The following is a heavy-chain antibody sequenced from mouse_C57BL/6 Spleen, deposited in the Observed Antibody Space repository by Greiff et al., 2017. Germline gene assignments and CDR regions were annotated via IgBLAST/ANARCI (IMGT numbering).Heavy chain of an antibody. V-gene: IGHV1-55*01. D-gene: IGHD1-2*01. Sequence: VQLQQPGAELVKPGASVKMSCKASGYTFTSYWITWVKQRPGQGLEWIGDIYPGSGSTNYNEKFKSKATLTVDTSSSTAYMQLSSLTSEDSAVYYCAREKDGHWDFDVWGTGTTVTVSS. CDR2: IYPGSGST. CDR1: GYTFTSYW. CDR3: AREKDGHWDFDV. J-gene: IGHJ1*03.